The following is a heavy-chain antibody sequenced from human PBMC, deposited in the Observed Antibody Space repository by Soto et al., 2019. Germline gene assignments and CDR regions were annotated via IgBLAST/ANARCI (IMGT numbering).Heavy chain of an antibody. D-gene: IGHD2-15*01. CDR1: GGSISSYY. J-gene: IGHJ4*02. V-gene: IGHV4-59*08. Sequence: QVQLQESGPGLVKPSETLSLTCTVSGGSISSYYWSWIRQPPGKGLEWIGYIYYSGSTSYNPSLRSRVTISVDTSKKEFSLKVRSVTAADTAVYYCARLDHPHCSGASCYSFDYWGQGTLVTVSS. CDR2: IYYSGST. CDR3: ARLDHPHCSGASCYSFDY.